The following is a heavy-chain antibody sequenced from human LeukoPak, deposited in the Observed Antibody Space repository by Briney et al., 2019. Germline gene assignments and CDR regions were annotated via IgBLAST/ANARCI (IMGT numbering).Heavy chain of an antibody. V-gene: IGHV4-59*01. D-gene: IGHD6-13*01. CDR3: ARALGQQLVLRYYYYMDV. Sequence: SETLSLTCTVSGGSISSYYWSWIRQPPGKGLEWIGYIYYSGSTNYNPSLKSRVTISVDTSKNQFSLKLSSVTAADTAVYYCARALGQQLVLRYYYYMDVWGKGTTVTVSS. J-gene: IGHJ6*03. CDR2: IYYSGST. CDR1: GGSISSYY.